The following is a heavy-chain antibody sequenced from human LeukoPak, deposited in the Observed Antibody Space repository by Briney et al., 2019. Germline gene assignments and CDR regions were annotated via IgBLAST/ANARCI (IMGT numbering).Heavy chain of an antibody. D-gene: IGHD6-19*01. CDR1: GGSISSYY. J-gene: IGHJ4*02. CDR2: IYYSGST. V-gene: IGHV4-59*12. Sequence: SETLSLTCTVSGGSISSYYWSWIRQPPGKGLEWIGNIYYSGSTYYNPSLKSRVTISVDTSKNQFSLKLSSVTAADTAVYYCARTKWLVSPFDYWGQGTLVTVSS. CDR3: ARTKWLVSPFDY.